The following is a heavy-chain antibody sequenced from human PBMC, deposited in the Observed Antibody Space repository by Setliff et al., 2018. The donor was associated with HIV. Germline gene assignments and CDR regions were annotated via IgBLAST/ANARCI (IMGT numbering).Heavy chain of an antibody. D-gene: IGHD1-20*01. CDR3: TRDYAYDWNAVMDV. J-gene: IGHJ6*03. CDR1: GFTFSSYE. Sequence: GGSLRLSCAASGFTFSSYEMNWVRQAPGKGLEWVSYISSSGSTIYYADSVKGRFTISRDNAKNSLYLQMNSLRAEDTAVYYCTRDYAYDWNAVMDVWGKGTTVTVSS. V-gene: IGHV3-48*03. CDR2: ISSSGSTI.